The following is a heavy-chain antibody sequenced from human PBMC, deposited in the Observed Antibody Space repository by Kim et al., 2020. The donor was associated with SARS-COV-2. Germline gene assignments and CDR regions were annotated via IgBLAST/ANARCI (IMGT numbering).Heavy chain of an antibody. D-gene: IGHD1-26*01. V-gene: IGHV3-48*03. Sequence: IYYADSVKGRFTISRDNAKNSLYLQMNSLRAEDTAVYYCARTGAPGPFDIWGQGTMVTVSS. J-gene: IGHJ3*02. CDR3: ARTGAPGPFDI. CDR2: I.